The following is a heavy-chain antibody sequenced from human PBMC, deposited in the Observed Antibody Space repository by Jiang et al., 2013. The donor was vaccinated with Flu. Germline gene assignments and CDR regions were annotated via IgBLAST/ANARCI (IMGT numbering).Heavy chain of an antibody. CDR1: GFTFSSYA. V-gene: IGHV3-23*01. J-gene: IGHJ5*02. CDR3: ARDGSKTAYYYDSSGQNWFDP. CDR2: ISGSGGST. Sequence: SGGGLVQPGGSLRLSCAASGFTFSSYAMSWVRQAPGKGLEWVSAISGSGGSTYYADSVKGRFTISRDNSKNTLYLQMNSLRAEDTAVYYCARDGSKTAYYYDSSGQNWFDPWGQGTLVTVSS. D-gene: IGHD3-22*01.